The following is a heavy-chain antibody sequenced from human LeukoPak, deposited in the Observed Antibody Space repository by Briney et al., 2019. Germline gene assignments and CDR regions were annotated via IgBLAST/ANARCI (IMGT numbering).Heavy chain of an antibody. CDR1: GFTFSNAW. Sequence: GGSLRLSCAASGFTFSNAWMSWVRQAPGKGLEWVGRIKSKTDGGTTDYAAPVKGRFTISRDDSRNTLYLQMNSLKTEDTAVYYCTTPSDYSSYYYYGMDVWGQGTTVTVSS. CDR3: TTPSDYSSYYYYGMDV. CDR2: IKSKTDGGTT. V-gene: IGHV3-15*01. D-gene: IGHD4-11*01. J-gene: IGHJ6*02.